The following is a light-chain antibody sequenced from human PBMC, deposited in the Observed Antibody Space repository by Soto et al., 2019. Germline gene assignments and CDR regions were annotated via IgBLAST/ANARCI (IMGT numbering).Light chain of an antibody. CDR1: NNDIGGFPY. Sequence: QSALTQPRSVSGSPGQSVTISCTGTNNDIGGFPYVSWYQQHPGKAPKLLIYEVTNRPSGVSDRFSGSKSGNTASLTISGLQAEDEANYYCNSYTTLSNRVFGTGTKLTVL. CDR3: NSYTTLSNRV. J-gene: IGLJ1*01. CDR2: EVT. V-gene: IGLV2-11*01.